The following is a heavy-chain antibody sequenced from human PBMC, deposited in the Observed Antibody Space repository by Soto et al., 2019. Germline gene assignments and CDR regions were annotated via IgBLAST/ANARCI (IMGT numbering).Heavy chain of an antibody. Sequence: PGGSLRLSCAASGVTFSSYWMHWVRQAPGKGLVWVSRINSDGSSTSYADSVKGRFTISRDNAKNTLYLQMNSLRAEDTAVYYCARVKRGQHAGVMDVWSQGTTVTVSS. J-gene: IGHJ6*02. CDR3: ARVKRGQHAGVMDV. D-gene: IGHD6-13*01. CDR2: INSDGSST. CDR1: GVTFSSYW. V-gene: IGHV3-74*01.